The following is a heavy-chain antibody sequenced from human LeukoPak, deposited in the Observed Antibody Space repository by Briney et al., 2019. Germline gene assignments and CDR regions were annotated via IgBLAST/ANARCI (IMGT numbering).Heavy chain of an antibody. V-gene: IGHV4-61*08. CDR3: ARGVVVPAAIRGTFDY. Sequence: PSETLSLTCTVSGGSISSGGYYWSWIRQHPGKGLEWIGYIYYSGSTNYNPSLKSRVTISVDTSKNQFSLKLSSVTAADTAVYYCARGVVVPAAIRGTFDYWGQGTLVTVSS. J-gene: IGHJ4*02. CDR1: GGSISSGGYY. D-gene: IGHD2-2*02. CDR2: IYYSGST.